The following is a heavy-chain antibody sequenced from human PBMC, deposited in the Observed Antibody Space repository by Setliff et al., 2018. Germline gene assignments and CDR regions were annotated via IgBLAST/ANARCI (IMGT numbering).Heavy chain of an antibody. D-gene: IGHD2-8*01. CDR1: GYTFTSYG. CDR3: ARLVRYCTATACQRTSGDDL. J-gene: IGHJ5*02. Sequence: ASVKVSCKTSGYTFTSYGISWVRQAPGQGLEWMGWISAYNENTKYGQNFQGRVTMTTDTSTSTAYMELRSLRSDDTAVYYCARLVRYCTATACQRTSGDDLWGQGTLVT. V-gene: IGHV1-18*01. CDR2: ISAYNENT.